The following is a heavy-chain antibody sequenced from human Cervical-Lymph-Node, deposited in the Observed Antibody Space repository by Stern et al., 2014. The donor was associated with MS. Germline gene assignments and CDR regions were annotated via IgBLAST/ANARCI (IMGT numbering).Heavy chain of an antibody. D-gene: IGHD2-21*02. Sequence: QVQLQESGPGLVKPSQTLSLTCTVSGGSISSGNFYWSWIRQPAEKGLESVGRVHTSGNTNYNPSLSSRVTVSLDTSKNQFSLKLSSATAADTAVYYCARATATADVFDYWGQGTLVTVSS. CDR3: ARATATADVFDY. CDR1: GGSISSGNFY. V-gene: IGHV4-61*02. CDR2: VHTSGNT. J-gene: IGHJ4*02.